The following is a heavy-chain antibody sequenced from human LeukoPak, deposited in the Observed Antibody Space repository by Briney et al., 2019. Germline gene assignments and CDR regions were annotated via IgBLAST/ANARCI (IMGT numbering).Heavy chain of an antibody. CDR3: AKEKVLLWFGEFGH. CDR1: GFTFSSYS. Sequence: GGSLRLSCAASGFTFSSYSMNWVRQAPGKGLEWVSAISGSGGSTYYADSVKGRFTISRDNSKNTLYLQMKYLRAEDTAVYYCAKEKVLLWFGEFGHWGQGTLVTVSS. CDR2: ISGSGGST. V-gene: IGHV3-23*01. J-gene: IGHJ4*02. D-gene: IGHD3-10*01.